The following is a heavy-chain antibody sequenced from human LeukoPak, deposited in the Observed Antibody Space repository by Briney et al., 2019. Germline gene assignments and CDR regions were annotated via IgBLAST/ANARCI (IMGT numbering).Heavy chain of an antibody. J-gene: IGHJ3*01. D-gene: IGHD1-1*01. CDR1: GGSISSYY. CDR3: ASSPGGTAAFDF. V-gene: IGHV4-59*01. CDR2: IYYSGST. Sequence: SETLSLTCTVSGGSISSYYWIWLRQPPGKGLEWIGSIYYSGSTNYNPSLKRRVTISVDTSKSQFSLNLSSVTAADTAVYYCASSPGGTAAFDFWGQGTEVTVSS.